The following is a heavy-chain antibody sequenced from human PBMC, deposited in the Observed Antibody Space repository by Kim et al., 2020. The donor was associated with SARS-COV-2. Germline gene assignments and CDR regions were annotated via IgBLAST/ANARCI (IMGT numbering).Heavy chain of an antibody. J-gene: IGHJ4*02. CDR3: ARGASIRYGSGSYCCFDY. Sequence: GGSLRLSCAASGFTFSDYYMSWIRQAPGKGLEWVSYISSSSSYTNYADSVKGRFTISRDNAKNSLYLQMNSLRAEDTAVYYCARGASIRYGSGSYCCFDYWGQGTLVTVSS. CDR2: ISSSSSYT. CDR1: GFTFSDYY. V-gene: IGHV3-11*05. D-gene: IGHD3-10*01.